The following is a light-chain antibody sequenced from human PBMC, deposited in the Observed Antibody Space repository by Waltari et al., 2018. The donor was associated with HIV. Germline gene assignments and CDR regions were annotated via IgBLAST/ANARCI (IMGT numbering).Light chain of an antibody. CDR3: CSYAGSSTRFV. J-gene: IGLJ1*01. V-gene: IGLV2-23*02. CDR2: EVS. Sequence: QSALTQPASVSGSPGQSITISCTGTSSDVGSYNLVSWYQQHPGKAPKLMIYEVSKRHSGVSNRFSGSKSGNTASLTISGLQAEDEADYYCCSYAGSSTRFVFGTGTKVTVL. CDR1: SSDVGSYNL.